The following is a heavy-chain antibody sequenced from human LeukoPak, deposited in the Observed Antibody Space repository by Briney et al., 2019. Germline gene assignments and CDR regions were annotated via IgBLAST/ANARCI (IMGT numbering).Heavy chain of an antibody. CDR2: ISSSGSTI. CDR3: ARARDGYIYFDY. Sequence: PGWSLRLSCAASGFTFSDYYMSWIRQAPGKGLEGVSYISSSGSTIYYADSVKGRFTISRDNAKNSLYLQMNSLRAEDTAVYYCARARDGYIYFDYWGQGTLVTVSS. CDR1: GFTFSDYY. D-gene: IGHD5-24*01. J-gene: IGHJ4*02. V-gene: IGHV3-11*04.